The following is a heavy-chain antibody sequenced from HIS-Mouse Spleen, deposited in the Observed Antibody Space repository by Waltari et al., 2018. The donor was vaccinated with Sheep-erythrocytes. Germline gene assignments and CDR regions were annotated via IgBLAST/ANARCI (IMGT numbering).Heavy chain of an antibody. V-gene: IGHV3-30*18. J-gene: IGHJ4*02. CDR1: GFTFSSYC. Sequence: QVQLVESGGGVVQPGRSLRLSCAASGFTFSSYCMHCVRQAPGKGLEWVYVISYDESNEYYADSVKGRFAISRDNSKNPLYLQMNSLRAEDTAVYYCANQPADWVFGVVSPFDYWGQGTLVTVSS. CDR3: ANQPADWVFGVVSPFDY. CDR2: ISYDESNE. D-gene: IGHD3-3*01.